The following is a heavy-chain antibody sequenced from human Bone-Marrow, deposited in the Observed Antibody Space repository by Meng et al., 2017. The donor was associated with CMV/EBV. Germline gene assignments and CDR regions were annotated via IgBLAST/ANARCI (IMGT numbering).Heavy chain of an antibody. D-gene: IGHD2-15*01. CDR1: GFTFSSYA. Sequence: GESLKISCAASGFTFSSYAMHWVRQAPGKGLEWVAVVSHDGSKKFYADSVKGRFTISRDNPKNTVYLQMNSLRAEDTALYYCATRDRELTALSGLYYYYAMDVWGQGTSVTVSS. V-gene: IGHV3-30-3*01. CDR3: ATRDRELTALSGLYYYYAMDV. J-gene: IGHJ6*02. CDR2: VSHDGSKK.